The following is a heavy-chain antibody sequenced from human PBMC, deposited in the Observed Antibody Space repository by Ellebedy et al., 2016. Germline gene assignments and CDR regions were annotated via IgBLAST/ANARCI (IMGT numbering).Heavy chain of an antibody. Sequence: SETLSLXCSVSGDSTNNYYWSWIRQSAGKGLEYIGRVSASGSTRYTPSFESRVTMSVDTSTNQVSLNLKSVTAADTAVYYCARGLSDVYDHNWFDPWGQGTQVTVSS. D-gene: IGHD1-1*01. V-gene: IGHV4-4*07. J-gene: IGHJ5*02. CDR1: GDSTNNYY. CDR2: VSASGST. CDR3: ARGLSDVYDHNWFDP.